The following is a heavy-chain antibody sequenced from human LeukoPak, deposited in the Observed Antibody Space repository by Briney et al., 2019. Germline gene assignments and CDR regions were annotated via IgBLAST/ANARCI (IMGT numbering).Heavy chain of an antibody. D-gene: IGHD2-2*02. CDR1: GGSISSGGYY. Sequence: PSETLSLTCTVSGGSISSGGYYWSWIRQHPGKGLEWIGYIYYSGSTYYNLSLKSRVTISVDTSKNQFSLKLSSVTAADTAVYYCARDTSLGYCSSTSCYTGIQWGQGTLVTVSS. V-gene: IGHV4-31*03. CDR3: ARDTSLGYCSSTSCYTGIQ. CDR2: IYYSGST. J-gene: IGHJ4*02.